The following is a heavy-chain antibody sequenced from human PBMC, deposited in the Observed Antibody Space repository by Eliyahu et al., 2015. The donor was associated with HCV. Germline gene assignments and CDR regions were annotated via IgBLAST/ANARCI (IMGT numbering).Heavy chain of an antibody. CDR3: ARGALSGGHDY. V-gene: IGHV3-13*05. D-gene: IGHD6-19*01. Sequence: HWVRQATGKGLEWVSAIGTAGDPYYPGSVKGRFTISRENAKNSLYLQMNSLRAGDTAVYYCARGALSGGHDYWGQGTLVTASP. J-gene: IGHJ4*02. CDR2: IGTAGDP.